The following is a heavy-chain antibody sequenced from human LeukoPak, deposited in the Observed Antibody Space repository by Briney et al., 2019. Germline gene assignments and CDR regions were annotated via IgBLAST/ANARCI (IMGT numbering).Heavy chain of an antibody. J-gene: IGHJ4*02. CDR1: GYTFTRYG. CDR3: ARDHSNWNYAPDF. V-gene: IGHV1-18*01. D-gene: IGHD1-7*01. CDR2: ISASNGNT. Sequence: ASVKVSCKASGYTFTRYGISWVRQAPGQGLQWLGWISASNGNTNYAQKFRDRVTMSTDTSTGTAYLDVKSLTSDDTAVYYCARDHSNWNYAPDFWGQGTLVIVSS.